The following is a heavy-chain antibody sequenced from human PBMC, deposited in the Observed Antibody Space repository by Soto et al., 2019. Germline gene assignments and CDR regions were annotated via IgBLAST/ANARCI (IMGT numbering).Heavy chain of an antibody. Sequence: QVQLQESGPGLVKPSQTLSLTCTVSGGSISSGDYYWSWIRQPPGKGLEWIGYIYYSGSTYYNPSLKSRVTISVDTSKIQFSLKLSSVTAADTAVYYCARASTYYDILTGYSNWFDPWGQGTLVTVSS. J-gene: IGHJ5*02. CDR3: ARASTYYDILTGYSNWFDP. CDR2: IYYSGST. V-gene: IGHV4-30-4*01. D-gene: IGHD3-9*01. CDR1: GGSISSGDYY.